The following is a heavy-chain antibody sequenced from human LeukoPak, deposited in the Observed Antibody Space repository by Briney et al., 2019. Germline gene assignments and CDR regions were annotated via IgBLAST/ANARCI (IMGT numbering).Heavy chain of an antibody. CDR3: ARDGSSFDY. D-gene: IGHD2-15*01. J-gene: IGHJ4*02. CDR2: IKGDGSEI. CDR1: GFTFSSYW. Sequence: GGSLRLSCAASGFTFSSYWMSWVRQAPGKGLERVANIKGDGSEIYYVDSVKGRFSISRDNAKNSLYLQMNSLRAEDTAVYYCARDGSSFDYWGQGALVTVSS. V-gene: IGHV3-7*01.